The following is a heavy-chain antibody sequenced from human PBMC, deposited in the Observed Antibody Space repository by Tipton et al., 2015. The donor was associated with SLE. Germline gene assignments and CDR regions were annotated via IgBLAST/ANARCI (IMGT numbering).Heavy chain of an antibody. Sequence: SLRLSCAASGFTFDDYAMHWVRQAPGKGLEWVSLISWDGGSTYYADSVKGRFTISRDNSKNSLYLQMNSLRAEDTALYYCAKSLIFGVVGGDYGMDVWGQGTTVTVSS. J-gene: IGHJ6*02. D-gene: IGHD3-3*01. CDR3: AKSLIFGVVGGDYGMDV. CDR2: ISWDGGST. CDR1: GFTFDDYA. V-gene: IGHV3-43D*03.